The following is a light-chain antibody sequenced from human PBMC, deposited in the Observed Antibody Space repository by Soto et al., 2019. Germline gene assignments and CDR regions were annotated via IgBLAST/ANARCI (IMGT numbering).Light chain of an antibody. CDR3: GTWDNSLSGVV. V-gene: IGLV1-51*01. Sequence: QSVLTQPPSVSAAPGQNVTISCSGSTSNIGSNYVSWYQQLLGAAPKLLIYDSNKRPSGIPDRFSGSKSGTSATLDITGLQTGDEADYHCGTWDNSLSGVVFGGGTKVTVL. CDR2: DSN. CDR1: TSNIGSNY. J-gene: IGLJ2*01.